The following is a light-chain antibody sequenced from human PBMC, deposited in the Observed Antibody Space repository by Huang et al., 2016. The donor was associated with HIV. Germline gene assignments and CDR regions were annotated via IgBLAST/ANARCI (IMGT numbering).Light chain of an antibody. CDR1: PNIKRY. V-gene: IGKV1-39*01. J-gene: IGKJ2*01. CDR2: AAS. Sequence: DIQITQSPSSLSASVGDTVIITCRASPNIKRYLNWYQQEPGKAPKLLISAASNLHRGVPSTFSGSGSGTDFTLTINSLQPEDSATYYCQQSARTPRTFGQGTKLEI. CDR3: QQSARTPRT.